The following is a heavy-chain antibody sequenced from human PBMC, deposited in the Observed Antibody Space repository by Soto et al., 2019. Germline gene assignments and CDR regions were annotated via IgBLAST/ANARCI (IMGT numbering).Heavy chain of an antibody. CDR3: ARDGFELPLDYYYYGMDV. Sequence: PGGSLRLSCAASGFTFSSYAMHWVRQAPGKGLEWVAVISYDGSNKYYADSVKGRFTISRDNSKNTLYLQMNSLRAEDTAVYYCARDGFELPLDYYYYGMDVWGQGTTVTVSS. V-gene: IGHV3-30-3*01. J-gene: IGHJ6*02. CDR2: ISYDGSNK. CDR1: GFTFSSYA. D-gene: IGHD2-15*01.